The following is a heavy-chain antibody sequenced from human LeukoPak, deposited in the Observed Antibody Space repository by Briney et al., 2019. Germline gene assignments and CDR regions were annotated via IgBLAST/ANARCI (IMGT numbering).Heavy chain of an antibody. J-gene: IGHJ4*02. D-gene: IGHD2-8*02. V-gene: IGHV4-61*01. Sequence: SETLSLTCTVSGGSVSSTTYYWSWIRQPPGKGLEWIGYIYYSGSTNYNPSLKSRVTISVDTSKNQFSLKLSSVTAADTAVYYCARACTGGVCPTDYWGQGTLVTVSS. CDR1: GGSVSSTTYY. CDR3: ARACTGGVCPTDY. CDR2: IYYSGST.